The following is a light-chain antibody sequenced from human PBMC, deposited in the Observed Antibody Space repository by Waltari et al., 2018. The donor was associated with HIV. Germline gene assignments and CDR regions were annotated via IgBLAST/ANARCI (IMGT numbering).Light chain of an antibody. J-gene: IGLJ3*02. CDR1: GSDIYQD. Sequence: QSALAQPASVSGSPGQTISISCSAVGSDIYQDVSWYQHRPGKVPKVIIYEVTNRPSGVSPRFSGSKSGNTASLTISGLQSEDEADYFCTSYLSSATPEFGGGTRLTVL. CDR3: TSYLSSATPE. V-gene: IGLV2-14*01. CDR2: EVT.